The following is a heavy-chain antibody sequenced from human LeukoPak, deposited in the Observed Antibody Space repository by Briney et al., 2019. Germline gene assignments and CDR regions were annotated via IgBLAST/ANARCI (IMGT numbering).Heavy chain of an antibody. CDR2: IWHDGSDK. D-gene: IGHD2-21*01. V-gene: IGHV3-33*03. CDR3: AKDMGDTALQNFFDP. Sequence: GRSLTLSCAASGFTFSSYAMHWVRQAPGKGLEWVAVIWHDGSDKYYIDSVKGRFTISRDKSKNTLYLQMNSLRAEDTAVYYCAKDMGDTALQNFFDPWGQGTLVTVSS. J-gene: IGHJ5*02. CDR1: GFTFSSYA.